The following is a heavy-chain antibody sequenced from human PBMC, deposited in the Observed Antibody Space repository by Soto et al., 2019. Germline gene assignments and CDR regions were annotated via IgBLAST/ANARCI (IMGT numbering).Heavy chain of an antibody. CDR2: ISSSSSTI. CDR1: GFTFSSYS. V-gene: IGHV3-48*02. CDR3: ARDIVATTYYYGMDV. Sequence: GGSLRLSCAASGFTFSSYSMNWVRQAPGKGLEWVSYISSSSSTIYYADSVKGRFTISRVNAKNSLYLQMNSLRDEDTAVYYCARDIVATTYYYGMDVWGQGTTVTVSS. D-gene: IGHD5-12*01. J-gene: IGHJ6*02.